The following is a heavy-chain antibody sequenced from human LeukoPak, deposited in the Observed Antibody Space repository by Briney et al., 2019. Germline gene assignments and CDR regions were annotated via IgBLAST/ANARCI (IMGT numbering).Heavy chain of an antibody. CDR3: AGSKNFDY. CDR1: GFTFSSYE. CDR2: ISSSGSTT. D-gene: IGHD2-15*01. Sequence: PGGSLRLSCAASGFTFSSYEMNWVRQAPGKGLEWVSYISSSGSTTHYADSVKGRFTISRDNAKNTLYLQMNSLRVEDTAVYYCAGSKNFDYWGQGTLVTVSS. V-gene: IGHV3-48*03. J-gene: IGHJ4*02.